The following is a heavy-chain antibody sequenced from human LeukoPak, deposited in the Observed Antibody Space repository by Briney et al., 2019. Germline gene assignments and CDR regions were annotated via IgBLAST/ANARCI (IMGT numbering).Heavy chain of an antibody. D-gene: IGHD3-22*01. J-gene: IGHJ4*02. CDR3: AKDHSYYYDSSGYWDY. CDR2: ISGSGGST. Sequence: GGSLRLSCAASGFTFSSYAMSWVRQAPGKGLEWVSAISGSGGSTYYADSVKGRFTISRDNSKNTLYLQMNSPRAEDTAVYYCAKDHSYYYDSSGYWDYWGQGTLVTVSS. V-gene: IGHV3-23*01. CDR1: GFTFSSYA.